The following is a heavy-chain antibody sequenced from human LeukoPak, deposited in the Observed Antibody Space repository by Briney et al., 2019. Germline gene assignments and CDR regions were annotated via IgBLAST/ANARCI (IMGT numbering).Heavy chain of an antibody. Sequence: GVSVNVSCTASGHTFNGYYIHWVRQAPGQGLEWMGWINPNSGVTKYAQQFQGRVSMTWDTSVSTAYMELYRLTSDDTAMYYCARFGVVTNDAFDIWGQGTKVTISS. V-gene: IGHV1-2*02. CDR2: INPNSGVT. CDR1: GHTFNGYY. D-gene: IGHD3-3*01. J-gene: IGHJ3*02. CDR3: ARFGVVTNDAFDI.